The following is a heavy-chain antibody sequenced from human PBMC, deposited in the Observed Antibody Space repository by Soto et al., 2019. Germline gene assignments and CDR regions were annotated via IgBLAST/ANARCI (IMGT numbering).Heavy chain of an antibody. V-gene: IGHV4-31*03. CDR1: VGSISSGGYY. CDR3: ARDSDYYGSGSYGAYYYYGMDV. D-gene: IGHD3-10*01. Sequence: QVQLQESGPGLVKPSQTLSLTCTVSVGSISSGGYYWSWIRQHPGKGLEWIGYIYYSGSTYYNPSLKSRVTISVDTSKNQFSLKLSSVTAADTAVYYCARDSDYYGSGSYGAYYYYGMDVWGQGTTVTVSS. CDR2: IYYSGST. J-gene: IGHJ6*02.